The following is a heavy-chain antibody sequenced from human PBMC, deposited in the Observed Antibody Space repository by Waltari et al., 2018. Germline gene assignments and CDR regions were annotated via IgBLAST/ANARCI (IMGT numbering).Heavy chain of an antibody. CDR3: AGGGYSGSDFPQH. J-gene: IGHJ4*02. D-gene: IGHD5-12*01. V-gene: IGHV3-30*02. CDR2: IRYDGKNK. Sequence: QVQLVESGGGVVQPGGSLRLSCAAAGFSFRSYGMYWVGQATGKGVEWGAYIRYDGKNKYYIDSVEGRFTISRDNSKNRLYVQMHSLRDEDTAVYYCAGGGYSGSDFPQHWGLGTLVSVSP. CDR1: GFSFRSYG.